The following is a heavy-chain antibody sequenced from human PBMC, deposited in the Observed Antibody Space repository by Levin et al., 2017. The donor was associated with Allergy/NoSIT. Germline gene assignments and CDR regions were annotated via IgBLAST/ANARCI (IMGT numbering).Heavy chain of an antibody. D-gene: IGHD3-10*01. CDR1: GGSISSGGYY. Sequence: SETLSLTCTVSGGSISSGGYYWSWIRQHPGKGLEWIGYIYYSGSTYYNPSLKSRVTISVDTSKNQFSLRLSSVTAADTAVYYCARTHPSSLAFDIWGQGTMVTVSS. CDR3: ARTHPSSLAFDI. CDR2: IYYSGST. V-gene: IGHV4-31*03. J-gene: IGHJ3*02.